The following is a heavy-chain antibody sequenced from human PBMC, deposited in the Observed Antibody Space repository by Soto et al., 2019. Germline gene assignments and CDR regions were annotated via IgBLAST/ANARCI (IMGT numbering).Heavy chain of an antibody. V-gene: IGHV4-31*03. CDR1: GGSISSHDYY. J-gene: IGHJ4*02. CDR2: IHNSGIP. D-gene: IGHD2-8*01. Sequence: SETLSLTCTASGGSISSHDYYWSWIRQHPAKGLEWIGYIHNSGIPYYSPSLRSRVTIPVDTSQNQVSLELRSVTAADTAVYYCAGKPNALYYFDYWGQGILVTVS. CDR3: AGKPNALYYFDY.